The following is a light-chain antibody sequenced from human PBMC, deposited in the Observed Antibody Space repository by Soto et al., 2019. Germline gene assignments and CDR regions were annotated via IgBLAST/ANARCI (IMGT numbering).Light chain of an antibody. J-gene: IGKJ4*01. Sequence: DIQMIQSPSSLSASVGDRVTITCQASQDIKNYLNWYQQKPGKAPKLLIYDVFNLETGVPSRFSGSGCGTHFSLTISSLQPEDVATYYCQHYDHLPPLTFGGGTRVQIK. CDR2: DVF. V-gene: IGKV1-33*01. CDR3: QHYDHLPPLT. CDR1: QDIKNY.